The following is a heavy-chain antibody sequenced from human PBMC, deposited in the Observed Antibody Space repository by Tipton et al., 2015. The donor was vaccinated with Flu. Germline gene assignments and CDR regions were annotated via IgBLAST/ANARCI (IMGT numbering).Heavy chain of an antibody. J-gene: IGHJ4*02. V-gene: IGHV4-59*12. D-gene: IGHD4-11*01. Sequence: LRLSCTVSGGSFYSYYWSWIRQPPGKGLEWIGFVYHNGRTNYNPSLKSRVTISLDTSKNQFSLNLTSVTAADTAVYYCARGYSNGSPLDSWDQGTLVSVSS. CDR2: VYHNGRT. CDR1: GGSFYSYY. CDR3: ARGYSNGSPLDS.